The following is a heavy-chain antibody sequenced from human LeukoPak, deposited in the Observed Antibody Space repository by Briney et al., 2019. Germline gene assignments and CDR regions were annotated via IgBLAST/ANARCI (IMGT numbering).Heavy chain of an antibody. CDR1: GFTFSSYW. Sequence: GGSLRLSCAASGFTFSSYWMRWVRQAPGKGLEGVANIKNDGSEEYYVDSVKGRFTISRDNAKNSLFLQMNSLTVEDTAVYYCARAIRGSAVDTGARWGQGTLVTVSS. D-gene: IGHD3-10*01. CDR3: ARAIRGSAVDTGAR. V-gene: IGHV3-7*01. J-gene: IGHJ4*02. CDR2: IKNDGSEE.